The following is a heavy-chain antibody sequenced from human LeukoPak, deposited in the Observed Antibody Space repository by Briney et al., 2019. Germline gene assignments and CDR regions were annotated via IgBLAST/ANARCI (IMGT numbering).Heavy chain of an antibody. CDR3: ARRSYYDSSGYYAYYYYGMDV. Sequence: SETLSLTCAVSGGSISSYYWSWIRQPPGKGLEWIGYIYYSGSTNYNPSLKSRVTISVDTSKNQFSLKLSSVTAADTAVYYCARRSYYDSSGYYAYYYYGMDVWGQGTTVTVSS. CDR2: IYYSGST. D-gene: IGHD3-22*01. V-gene: IGHV4-59*08. J-gene: IGHJ6*02. CDR1: GGSISSYY.